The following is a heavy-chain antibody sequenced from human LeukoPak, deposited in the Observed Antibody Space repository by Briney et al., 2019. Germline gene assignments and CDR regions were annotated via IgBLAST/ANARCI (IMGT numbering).Heavy chain of an antibody. V-gene: IGHV3-23*01. Sequence: GGSLRLSCAASGFTFSTYWMNWVRQAPGKGLEWVSSISGSGSITYYADSVKGRFTISRDTSKNTLWLQMNSLRVDDTALYYCAKSLGGDYGSGSYYVVFDSWGQGTLVTVSS. CDR1: GFTFSTYW. CDR2: ISGSGSIT. D-gene: IGHD3-10*01. J-gene: IGHJ4*02. CDR3: AKSLGGDYGSGSYYVVFDS.